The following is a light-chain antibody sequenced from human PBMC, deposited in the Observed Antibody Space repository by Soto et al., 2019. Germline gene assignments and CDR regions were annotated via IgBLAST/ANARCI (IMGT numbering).Light chain of an antibody. CDR2: GAS. CDR3: QHYNNWPPWT. Sequence: EIVMTQSPATLSVSPGERATLSCRASQSVNNNLAWYQQKPGQAPRLLIYGASTRATGVPARFSGSGSGTEFTLTLSSLQSEDFAVYYCQHYNNWPPWTFGQGTKVEIK. V-gene: IGKV3-15*01. J-gene: IGKJ1*01. CDR1: QSVNNN.